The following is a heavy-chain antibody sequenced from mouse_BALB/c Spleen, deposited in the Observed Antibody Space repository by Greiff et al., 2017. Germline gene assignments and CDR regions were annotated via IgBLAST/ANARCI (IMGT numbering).Heavy chain of an antibody. CDR1: GFTFTDYY. CDR2: IRNKANGYTT. Sequence: EVKLMESGGGLVQPGGSLRLSCATSGFTFTDYYMSWVRQPPGKALEWLGFIRNKANGYTTEYSASVKGRFTISRDNSQSILYLQMNTLRAEDSATYYCARASITTDYAMDYWGQGTSVTVSS. D-gene: IGHD2-4*01. V-gene: IGHV7-3*02. J-gene: IGHJ4*01. CDR3: ARASITTDYAMDY.